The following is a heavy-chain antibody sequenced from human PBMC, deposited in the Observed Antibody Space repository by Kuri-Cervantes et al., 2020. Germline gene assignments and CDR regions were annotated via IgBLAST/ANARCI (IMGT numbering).Heavy chain of an antibody. D-gene: IGHD1-26*01. CDR1: GFTVSSNY. CDR2: IYSGGST. Sequence: GESLKIHCAASGFTVSSNYMSWVRQAPGKGLEWVSVIYSGGSTYYADSVRGRFTISRDNSKNTLYLQMNSLRAEDTALYYCARGKKWELLVSDYWGQGTLVTVSS. V-gene: IGHV3-66*01. J-gene: IGHJ4*02. CDR3: ARGKKWELLVSDY.